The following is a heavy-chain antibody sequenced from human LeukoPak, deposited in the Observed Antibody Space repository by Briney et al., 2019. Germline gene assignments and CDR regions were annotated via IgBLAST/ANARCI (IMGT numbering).Heavy chain of an antibody. Sequence: SETLSLTCTVSGGSLSSYYWSWIRQPAGKGLEWIGRIYTSGSTNYNPSLKSRVTMSVDTSKNQFSLKLSSVTAADTAVYYCARGLDDYDFWRGGFDPWGQGTLVTVSS. CDR3: ARGLDDYDFWRGGFDP. CDR1: GGSLSSYY. CDR2: IYTSGST. J-gene: IGHJ5*02. D-gene: IGHD3-3*01. V-gene: IGHV4-4*07.